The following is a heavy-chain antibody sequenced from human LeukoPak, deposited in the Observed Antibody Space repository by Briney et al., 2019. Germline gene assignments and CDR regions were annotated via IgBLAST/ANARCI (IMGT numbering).Heavy chain of an antibody. Sequence: NLGGSLRLSCAASGFTFSDYYMSWIRQAPGKGLEWVSYISSSGSTIYYADSVKGRFTISRDNAKNSLYLQMNSLRAEDTAVYYCATMVRGAYYFDYWGQGTLVTVSS. CDR2: ISSSGSTI. J-gene: IGHJ4*02. CDR1: GFTFSDYY. V-gene: IGHV3-11*01. D-gene: IGHD3-10*01. CDR3: ATMVRGAYYFDY.